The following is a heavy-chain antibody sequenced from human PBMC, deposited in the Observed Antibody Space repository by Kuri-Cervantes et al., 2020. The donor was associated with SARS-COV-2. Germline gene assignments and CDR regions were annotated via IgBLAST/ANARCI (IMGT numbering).Heavy chain of an antibody. CDR3: ATVYTMGVSLD. Sequence: GESLKISCAASGFTFSSYAMHWVRQAPGKGLEWVALISYDGTNKFYADSVKGRFTISRDNSRNTLYLQMHSLRAEDTAVYYCATVYTMGVSLDWGQGTLVTVSS. CDR1: GFTFSSYA. D-gene: IGHD3-16*01. CDR2: ISYDGTNK. V-gene: IGHV3-30-3*01. J-gene: IGHJ4*02.